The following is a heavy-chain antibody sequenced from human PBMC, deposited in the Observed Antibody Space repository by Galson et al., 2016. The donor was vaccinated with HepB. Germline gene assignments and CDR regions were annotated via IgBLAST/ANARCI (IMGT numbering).Heavy chain of an antibody. CDR3: ARTYYDSSGFSP. Sequence: SLRLSCAASGFTFSSYSMHWVCQAPGKGLEWVAGISHDGSDKSNADSVKGRFIISRDNSKNTLFLQMNSLRAEDTAVYYCARTYYDSSGFSPWGQGALVTVSS. D-gene: IGHD3-22*01. J-gene: IGHJ5*02. V-gene: IGHV3-30*04. CDR2: ISHDGSDK. CDR1: GFTFSSYS.